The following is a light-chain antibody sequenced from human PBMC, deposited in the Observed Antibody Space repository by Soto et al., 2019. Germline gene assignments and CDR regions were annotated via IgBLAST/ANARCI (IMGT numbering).Light chain of an antibody. V-gene: IGKV1-33*01. J-gene: IGKJ4*01. CDR1: QDISNY. CDR2: DAS. CDR3: QQYDNRPLT. Sequence: DIKMTQSPSSLSDSVGDRVTITCKASQDISNYLNWYQQKPGKAPKLLIYDASNLETGVPSRFSGSGSGTDFTFTISSLQPEDIATYYCQQYDNRPLTFGGGTKVDIK.